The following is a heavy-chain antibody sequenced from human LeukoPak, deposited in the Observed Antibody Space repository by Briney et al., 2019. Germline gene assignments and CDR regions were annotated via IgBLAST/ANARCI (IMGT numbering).Heavy chain of an antibody. CDR3: ARMDYSNYYSNYYYYMDV. CDR2: IYYSGST. CDR1: GGSISSYY. V-gene: IGHV4-59*01. D-gene: IGHD4-11*01. Sequence: SETLSLTCTVSGGSISSYYWSWIRQPPGKGLEWIGCIYYSGSTNYNPSLKSRVTISVDTSKNQFSLKLSSVTAADTAVYYCARMDYSNYYSNYYYYMDVWGKGTTVTVSS. J-gene: IGHJ6*03.